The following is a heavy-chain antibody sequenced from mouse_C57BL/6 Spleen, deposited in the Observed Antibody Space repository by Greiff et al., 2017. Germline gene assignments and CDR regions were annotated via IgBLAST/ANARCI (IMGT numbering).Heavy chain of an antibody. CDR3: ARGNYGY. CDR2: IDPSDSYT. CDR1: GYTFTSYW. V-gene: IGHV1-50*01. J-gene: IGHJ2*01. Sequence: QVQLQQSGAELVKPGASVKLSCKASGYTFTSYWMQWVKQRPGQGLEWIGEIDPSDSYTNYNQKFKGKATLTVDTSSSTAYMQLSSLTSEDSAVYYCARGNYGYWGQGTTLTVSS.